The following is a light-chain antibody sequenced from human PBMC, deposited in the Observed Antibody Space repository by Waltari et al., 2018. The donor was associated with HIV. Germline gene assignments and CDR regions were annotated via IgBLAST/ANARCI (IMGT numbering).Light chain of an antibody. J-gene: IGLJ1*01. CDR2: EVF. V-gene: IGLV2-11*01. Sequence: QSALTQPRSVSGSPGQSVTISCTGTARDIGYFDHVSWYQQYPGKAPNVIIYEVFQRPSGVPDRFTASKSGITASLTISGLQDEDEADYYCCSYAGTYTYVFGSGTTVTVL. CDR3: CSYAGTYTYV. CDR1: ARDIGYFDH.